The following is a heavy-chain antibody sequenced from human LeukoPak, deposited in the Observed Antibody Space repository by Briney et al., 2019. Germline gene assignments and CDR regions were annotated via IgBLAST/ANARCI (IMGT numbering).Heavy chain of an antibody. Sequence: ASVKVSCKASGYTFTSYTINLVRQAPGQGLEWMGWISTNTGNPTYAQGFTGRFVFSLDTSVSTAYLQISSLKAEDTAVYYCATNPGYYSSSVFDFWGQGTLVTVSS. CDR1: GYTFTSYT. D-gene: IGHD6-6*01. V-gene: IGHV7-4-1*02. CDR3: ATNPGYYSSSVFDF. CDR2: ISTNTGNP. J-gene: IGHJ4*02.